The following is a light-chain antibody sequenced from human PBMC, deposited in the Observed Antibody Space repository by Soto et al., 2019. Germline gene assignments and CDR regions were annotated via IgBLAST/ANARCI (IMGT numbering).Light chain of an antibody. CDR3: CSLTNGATWV. CDR2: EAS. CDR1: NSDVGSHNF. J-gene: IGLJ3*02. V-gene: IGLV2-23*01. Sequence: LTQPASVSGSPGQSITISCTGTNSDVGSHNFVSWYQQYPGKAPKLLIYEASKRPSGLSNRFSGSKSGNTASLTISGLQAEDEADYYCCSLTNGATWVFGGGTKLTVL.